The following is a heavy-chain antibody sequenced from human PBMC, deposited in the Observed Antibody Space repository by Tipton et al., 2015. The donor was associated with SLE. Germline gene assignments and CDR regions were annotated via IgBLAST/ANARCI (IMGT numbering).Heavy chain of an antibody. J-gene: IGHJ6*02. CDR1: GGSFSSGSYH. CDR3: AREGGYAGSGSYGTV. CDR2: MFSSGTT. V-gene: IGHV4-61*09. Sequence: TLSLTCIVSGGSFSSGSYHWSWIRQPAGKGLEWIGQMFSSGTTNYNPSLKSRVTVSVDTSKNQFSLKLNSVTAADTAVYFCAREGGYAGSGSYGTVWGQGTTVTVSS. D-gene: IGHD3-10*01.